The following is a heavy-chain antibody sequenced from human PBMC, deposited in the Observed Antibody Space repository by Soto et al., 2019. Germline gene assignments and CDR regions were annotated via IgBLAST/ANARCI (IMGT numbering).Heavy chain of an antibody. D-gene: IGHD6-19*01. Sequence: EVQLVESGGGLVQPGGSLRLSCAASGFTFSSYWMHWVRQAPGKGLVWVSRINSDGSSTSYADTVKGRFTISRDNAKNTLYLQMNSLRAEDTAVYYCAVAVAGPTAIGYWGQGTLVTFSS. CDR3: AVAVAGPTAIGY. CDR2: INSDGSST. CDR1: GFTFSSYW. V-gene: IGHV3-74*01. J-gene: IGHJ4*02.